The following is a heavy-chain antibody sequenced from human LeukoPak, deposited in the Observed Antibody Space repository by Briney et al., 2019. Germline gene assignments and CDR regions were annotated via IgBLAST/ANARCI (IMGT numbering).Heavy chain of an antibody. Sequence: GGSLRLSCAASGFTSSSYAMSWVRQAPGKGLEWVSAISGSGGSTYYADSVKGRFTISRDNSKNTLYLQMNSLRAGDTAVYYCAKVEASYGDYYFDYWGQGTLVTVSS. V-gene: IGHV3-23*01. J-gene: IGHJ4*02. D-gene: IGHD4-17*01. CDR2: ISGSGGST. CDR1: GFTSSSYA. CDR3: AKVEASYGDYYFDY.